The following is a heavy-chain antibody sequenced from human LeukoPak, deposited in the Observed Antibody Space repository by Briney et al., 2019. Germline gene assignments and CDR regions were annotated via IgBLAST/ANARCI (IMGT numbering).Heavy chain of an antibody. J-gene: IGHJ4*02. CDR3: ARDRFYGGNRVLDY. CDR1: GFTFSRYW. D-gene: IGHD4-23*01. V-gene: IGHV3-74*03. Sequence: GGSLRLSCAASGFTFSRYWMHWLRQAPEKGLMWVSRISPDGSTTLYADSVKGRFTISRDNAKNTLYLQMNSLGAEDTAVYYCARDRFYGGNRVLDYWGQGTLVTVSS. CDR2: ISPDGSTT.